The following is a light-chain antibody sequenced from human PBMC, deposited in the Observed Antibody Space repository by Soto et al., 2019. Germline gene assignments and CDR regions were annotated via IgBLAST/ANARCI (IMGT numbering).Light chain of an antibody. Sequence: DIQMTQSPSSLSASVGDRVTITCRASENISNKLNWYKQKPGKAPALLIYAASSLHTGVPLRFNGSGSGTDFTLTISSLHHGDFAGYCCQQGYRTPFTFGRGTKVDIK. V-gene: IGKV1-39*01. CDR1: ENISNK. J-gene: IGKJ3*01. CDR3: QQGYRTPFT. CDR2: AAS.